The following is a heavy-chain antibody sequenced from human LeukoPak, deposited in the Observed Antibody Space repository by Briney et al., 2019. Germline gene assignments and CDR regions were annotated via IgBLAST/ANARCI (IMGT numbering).Heavy chain of an antibody. J-gene: IGHJ4*02. CDR2: ISSSGTTI. D-gene: IGHD3-10*01. CDR1: GFTFSDYY. CDR3: AHNYYGSGSADY. Sequence: GGSLRLSCAASGFTFSDYYMTWIRQAPGKGLEWVATISSSGTTISHADSVKGRFTISRDNAKNSLYLQMKSLRAEDTAVYYCAHNYYGSGSADYWGQGTLVTVSS. V-gene: IGHV3-11*04.